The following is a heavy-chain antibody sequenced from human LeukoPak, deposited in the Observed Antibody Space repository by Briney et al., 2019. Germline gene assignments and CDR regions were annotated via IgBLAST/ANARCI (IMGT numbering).Heavy chain of an antibody. D-gene: IGHD3-22*01. CDR3: AKDGSTNYYDSSGYSDY. Sequence: GGSLRLSCAASGFTFSSDAMSWVRQAPGRGLEWVSAMSGSGGTTFYGDSVKGRFTVSRDNSKNTLYLQMNSLRAEDTAVYYCAKDGSTNYYDSSGYSDYWGQGTLVTVSS. V-gene: IGHV3-23*01. CDR1: GFTFSSDA. J-gene: IGHJ4*02. CDR2: MSGSGGTT.